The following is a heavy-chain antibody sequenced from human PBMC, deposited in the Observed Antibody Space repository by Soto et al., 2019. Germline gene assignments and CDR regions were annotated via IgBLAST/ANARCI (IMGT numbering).Heavy chain of an antibody. D-gene: IGHD5-12*01. Sequence: SETLSLTCTASGGSVSSAGHYCIWIRQPPGKGLAWLGYIDYSGSTNYNPSLRNRVLISFETFKDRVSLRLTSLTAADTAMLYCARDRGDGYPYWFDSWGQGSLVTVSS. CDR2: IDYSGST. V-gene: IGHV4-61*08. J-gene: IGHJ5*01. CDR3: ARDRGDGYPYWFDS. CDR1: GGSVSSAGHY.